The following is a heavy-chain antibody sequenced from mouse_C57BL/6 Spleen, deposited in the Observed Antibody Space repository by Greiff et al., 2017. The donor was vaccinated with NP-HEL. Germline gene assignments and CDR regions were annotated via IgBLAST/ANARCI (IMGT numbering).Heavy chain of an antibody. CDR2: IRNKANGYTT. V-gene: IGHV7-3*01. J-gene: IGHJ4*01. CDR3: ARLGYYAMDY. CDR1: GFTFTDYY. Sequence: EVQRVESGGGLVQPGGSLSLSCAASGFTFTDYYMSWVRQPPGKALEWLGFIRNKANGYTTEYSASVKGRFTISRDNSPSILYLQMNALRDEDSATYYCARLGYYAMDYWGQGTSVTVSS.